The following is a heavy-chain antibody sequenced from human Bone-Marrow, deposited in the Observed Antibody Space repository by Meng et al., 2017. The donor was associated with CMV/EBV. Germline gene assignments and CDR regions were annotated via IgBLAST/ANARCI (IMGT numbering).Heavy chain of an antibody. D-gene: IGHD6-13*01. Sequence: ASVKVSCKASEYTFTGYYMHWVRQAPGQGLEWMGWINPNSGGTNYAQKFQGRVTMTRDTSISTAYMELSRLRSDDTAVYYCARARPYSSSWYSYNWFDPWGQGTLVTVSS. CDR1: EYTFTGYY. CDR2: INPNSGGT. CDR3: ARARPYSSSWYSYNWFDP. V-gene: IGHV1-2*02. J-gene: IGHJ5*02.